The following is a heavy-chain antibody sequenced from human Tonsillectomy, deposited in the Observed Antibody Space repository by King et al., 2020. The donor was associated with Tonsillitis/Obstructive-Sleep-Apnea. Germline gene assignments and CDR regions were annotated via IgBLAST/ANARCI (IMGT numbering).Heavy chain of an antibody. V-gene: IGHV1-69*12. Sequence: QLVQSGAEVKKPGSSVKLSCKASGGTFRSYDISWVRQAPGQGLEWMGGIIPIFGTANYAQKFQGRVTITADESTGTAYMELSSLRSEDTAVYYCARSVATIDYYYYHYMDVWGKGTTVTVSS. CDR2: IIPIFGTA. CDR3: ARSVATIDYYYYHYMDV. D-gene: IGHD5-12*01. CDR1: GGTFRSYD. J-gene: IGHJ6*03.